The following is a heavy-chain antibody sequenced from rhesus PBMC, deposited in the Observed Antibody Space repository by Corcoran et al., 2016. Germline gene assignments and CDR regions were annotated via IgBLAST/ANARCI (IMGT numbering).Heavy chain of an antibody. J-gene: IGHJ5-1*01. CDR1: GDSMGRRS. CDR2: ISGGRCGT. V-gene: IGHV4-147*01. Sequence: VQLQESGPGLVKPSETLSLCCTVSGDSMGRRSWHWIRQSTGKGLEGIGDISGGRCGTSYKPSRKSRVTISRDTSKTPVSRNRSSVTAADTAVYYCAKVVQYNLFDVWGPGVLVTVSS. D-gene: IGHD1-26*01. CDR3: AKVVQYNLFDV.